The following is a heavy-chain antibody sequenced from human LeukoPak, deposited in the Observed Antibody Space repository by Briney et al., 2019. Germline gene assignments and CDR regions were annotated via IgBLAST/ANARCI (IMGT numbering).Heavy chain of an antibody. D-gene: IGHD1-26*01. CDR3: AKSSTYSGSLIDY. CDR1: GFTFSSYA. CDR2: ISGSGGST. J-gene: IGHJ4*02. V-gene: IGHV3-23*01. Sequence: PGGSLRLSCAASGFTFSSYAMSWVRQAPGKGLEWVSSISGSGGSTYYADSVKGRFTSSRDNSKNTLYLQVNSLRAEDTAVYYCAKSSTYSGSLIDYWGQGTLVSVSS.